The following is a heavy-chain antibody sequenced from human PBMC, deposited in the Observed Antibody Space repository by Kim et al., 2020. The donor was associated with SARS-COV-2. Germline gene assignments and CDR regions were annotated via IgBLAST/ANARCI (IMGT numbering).Heavy chain of an antibody. CDR2: ISSSSSYI. J-gene: IGHJ2*01. CDR3: ARDPIVVVVAASGGYFDL. D-gene: IGHD2-15*01. CDR1: GFTFSSYS. Sequence: GGSLRLSCAASGFTFSSYSMNWVRQAPGKGLEWVSSISSSSSYIYYADSVKGRFTISRDNAKNSLYLQMNSLRAEDTAVYYCARDPIVVVVAASGGYFDLWGRGTLVTVSS. V-gene: IGHV3-21*01.